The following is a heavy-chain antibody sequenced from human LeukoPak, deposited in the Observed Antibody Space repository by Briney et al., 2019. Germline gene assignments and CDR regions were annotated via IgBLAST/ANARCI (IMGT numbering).Heavy chain of an antibody. CDR3: AREGLRDAFDI. D-gene: IGHD3/OR15-3a*01. CDR2: IYYSGRT. Sequence: ETLSLTCTVSGGSISSYYWSWIRQHPGKGLEWIWYIYYSGRTNYNPSLKSRVTISVDTSKNQFSLKLSSVTAADTAVYYCAREGLRDAFDIWGQGTMVTVSS. CDR1: GGSISSYY. J-gene: IGHJ3*02. V-gene: IGHV4-59*01.